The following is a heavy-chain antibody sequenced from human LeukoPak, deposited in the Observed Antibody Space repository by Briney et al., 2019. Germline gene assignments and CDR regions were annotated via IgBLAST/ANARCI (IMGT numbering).Heavy chain of an antibody. J-gene: IGHJ4*02. CDR1: GFTFSSYW. D-gene: IGHD2-2*01. CDR2: ISYDESNK. CDR3: AKDSSTGWYYFDY. V-gene: IGHV3-30*18. Sequence: PGGSLRLSCAASGFTFSSYWMSWVRQAPGKGLEWVAVISYDESNKHYADSVKGRFTISRDTSRNTLYLQMDSLRAEDTALYYCAKDSSTGWYYFDYWGQGTVVTVSS.